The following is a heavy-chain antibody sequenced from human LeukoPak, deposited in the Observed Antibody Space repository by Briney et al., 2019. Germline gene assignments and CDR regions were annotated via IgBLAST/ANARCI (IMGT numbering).Heavy chain of an antibody. Sequence: ASVKVSCKASGYTFTGYYMHWVRQAPGQGLEWMGWINPNSGGTNYAQKFQGRVTMTRDTSISTAYMELSSLRSEDTAVYYCAREGVAARPYYYYYMDVWGKGTTVTVSS. D-gene: IGHD6-6*01. V-gene: IGHV1-2*02. CDR1: GYTFTGYY. CDR2: INPNSGGT. J-gene: IGHJ6*03. CDR3: AREGVAARPYYYYYMDV.